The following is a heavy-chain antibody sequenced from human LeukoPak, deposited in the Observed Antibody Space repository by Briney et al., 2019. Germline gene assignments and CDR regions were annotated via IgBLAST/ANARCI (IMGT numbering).Heavy chain of an antibody. CDR3: ARGPLPWYDFWSGYYTNWFDP. CDR2: ISAYNGNT. Sequence: ASVKVSCKASGHTFTSYGISWVRQAPGQGLEWMGWISAYNGNTNYAQKLQGRVTMTTDTSTSTAYMELRSLRSDDTAVYYCARGPLPWYDFWSGYYTNWFDPWGQGTLVTVSS. V-gene: IGHV1-18*01. J-gene: IGHJ5*02. CDR1: GHTFTSYG. D-gene: IGHD3-3*01.